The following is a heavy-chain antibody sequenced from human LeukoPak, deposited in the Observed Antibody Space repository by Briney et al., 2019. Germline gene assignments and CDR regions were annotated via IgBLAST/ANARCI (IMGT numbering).Heavy chain of an antibody. V-gene: IGHV3-48*03. CDR2: ISSSGSTI. CDR1: GFTFSSYE. Sequence: PGGSLRLSCAASGFTFSSYEMNWVRRAPGKGLEWVSYISSSGSTIYYADSVKGRFTISRDNAKNSLYLQMNSLRAEDTAVYYCAVDKKQYCSSTSCYLQVWGQGTTVTVSS. D-gene: IGHD2-2*01. J-gene: IGHJ6*02. CDR3: AVDKKQYCSSTSCYLQV.